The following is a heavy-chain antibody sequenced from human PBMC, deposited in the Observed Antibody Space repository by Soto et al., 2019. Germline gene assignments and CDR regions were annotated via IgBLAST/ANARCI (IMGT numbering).Heavy chain of an antibody. CDR1: GFTFSSYG. Sequence: QVQLVESGGGVVQPGRSLRLSCAASGFTFSSYGMHWVRQAPGKGLEWVAVISYDGSNKYYADSVKGRFTISRDNSKNTLYLPMNSLRAEDTAVYYCAKDPSITGNGGYWGQGTLVTVSS. CDR2: ISYDGSNK. J-gene: IGHJ4*02. V-gene: IGHV3-30*18. CDR3: AKDPSITGNGGY. D-gene: IGHD1-20*01.